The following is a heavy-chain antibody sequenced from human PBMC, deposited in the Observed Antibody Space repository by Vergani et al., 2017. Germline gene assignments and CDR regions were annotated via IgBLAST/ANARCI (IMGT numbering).Heavy chain of an antibody. V-gene: IGHV3-9*03. Sequence: EVQLVESGGGLVQPGRSLRLSCAASGFTFDDYAMHWVRQAPGKGLEWVSVISRNSGTIAYADSVKCRFTISRDNAKNSLYLQMNSLRVEDMALYYCTKGAGSSTVEKGGFDYWGQGTLVTVSS. CDR2: ISRNSGTI. CDR3: TKGAGSSTVEKGGFDY. D-gene: IGHD4-23*01. CDR1: GFTFDDYA. J-gene: IGHJ4*02.